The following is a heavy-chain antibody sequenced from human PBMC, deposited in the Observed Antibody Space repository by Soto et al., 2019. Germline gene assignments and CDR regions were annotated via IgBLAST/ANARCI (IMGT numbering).Heavy chain of an antibody. J-gene: IGHJ3*02. D-gene: IGHD2-15*01. CDR2: ISGRGGST. V-gene: IGHV3-23*01. CDR1: GFTFSSYA. CDR3: AKAFLLGYCSGGSCYDAFDI. Sequence: EVQLLESGGGLVQPGGSLRLSCAASGFTFSSYAMSWVRQAPGKGLEWVSAISGRGGSTYYADSVKGRFTISRDNSKNTLYLQMNSLRAEDTAVYYCAKAFLLGYCSGGSCYDAFDIWGQGTMVTVSS.